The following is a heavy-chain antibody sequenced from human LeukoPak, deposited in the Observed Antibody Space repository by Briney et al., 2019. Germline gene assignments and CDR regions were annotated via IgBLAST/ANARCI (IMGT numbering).Heavy chain of an antibody. CDR1: GYTFTAFY. V-gene: IGHV1-69*06. D-gene: IGHD4-23*01. CDR3: ARHSTTVVTFSLSLGYFDY. Sequence: ASVKVSCKASGYTFTAFYIHWVRQAPGQGLEWMGGIIPIFGTANYAQKFQGRVTITADKSTSTAYMELSSLRSEDTAVYYCARHSTTVVTFSLSLGYFDYWGQGTLVTVSS. J-gene: IGHJ4*02. CDR2: IIPIFGTA.